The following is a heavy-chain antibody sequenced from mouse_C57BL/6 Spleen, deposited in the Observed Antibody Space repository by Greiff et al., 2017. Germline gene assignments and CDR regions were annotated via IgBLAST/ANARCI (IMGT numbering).Heavy chain of an antibody. V-gene: IGHV1-81*01. Sequence: VQLKQSGAELARPGASVKLSCTASGYTFTSYGISWVKQRTGQGLEWIGEIYPRSGNTYYNEKFEGKATLTADKPCGTAYMELRSLTSEDYAVDTCMKSSAREVDDWYFDVWGTGTTVTVSS. CDR2: IYPRSGNT. CDR1: GYTFTSYG. J-gene: IGHJ1*03. CDR3: MKSSAREVDDWYFDV. D-gene: IGHD1-1*01.